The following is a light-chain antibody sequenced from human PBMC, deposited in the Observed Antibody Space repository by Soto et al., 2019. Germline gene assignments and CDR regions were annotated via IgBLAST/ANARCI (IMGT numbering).Light chain of an antibody. CDR2: DAS. CDR1: QSVSSY. J-gene: IGKJ4*01. Sequence: ETVLTQSPATLSLSPGERATLSCRASQSVSSYLAWYQQKPGQAPRLLIYDASNRATGIPARFSGSGSGTDLTLTISSLEPADFAVYYCQQRSNWPLTFGGGTKVDIK. V-gene: IGKV3-11*01. CDR3: QQRSNWPLT.